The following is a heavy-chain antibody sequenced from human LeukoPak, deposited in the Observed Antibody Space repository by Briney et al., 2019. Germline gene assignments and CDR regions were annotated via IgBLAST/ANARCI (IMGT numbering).Heavy chain of an antibody. D-gene: IGHD3-9*01. V-gene: IGHV1-18*04. J-gene: IGHJ3*02. CDR2: ISAYNGNT. CDR1: GYTFTSYG. CDR3: ARVVRYFDWLGDAFDI. Sequence: ASVKVFCKASGYTFTSYGISCVRQAPGQGLEWMGWISAYNGNTNYAQKLQGRVTMTTDTSPSTAYMELRSLRSDDTAVYYRARVVRYFDWLGDAFDIWGQGTMVTVSS.